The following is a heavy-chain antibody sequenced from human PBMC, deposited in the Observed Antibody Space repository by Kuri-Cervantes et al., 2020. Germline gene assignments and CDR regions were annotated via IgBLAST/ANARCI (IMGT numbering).Heavy chain of an antibody. D-gene: IGHD2-15*01. J-gene: IGHJ5*02. Sequence: GESLKISFAASGFTFSSYWMSWVRQAPGKGLEWVANIKQDGSEKYYVDSVKGRFTISRDNSKNTLYLQMNSLRAEDTAVYYCARGVVVAATLGWFDPWGQGTLVTVSS. CDR2: IKQDGSEK. V-gene: IGHV3-7*03. CDR1: GFTFSSYW. CDR3: ARGVVVAATLGWFDP.